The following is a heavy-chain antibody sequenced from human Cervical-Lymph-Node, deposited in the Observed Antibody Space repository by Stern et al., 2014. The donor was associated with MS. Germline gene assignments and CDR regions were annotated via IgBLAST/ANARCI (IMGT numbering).Heavy chain of an antibody. Sequence: VQLVESGAEVKKPGASVRVSCKASGYTFTNYYVHWVRQAPGQGLLWMGIINANDGSTTDAQQFLGRIATTSDTSTSSVYMELSSLRSEDTAVYHCAEDQLLKTNYGIDVWGQGTTVTVSS. CDR2: INANDGST. CDR1: GYTFTNYY. J-gene: IGHJ6*02. V-gene: IGHV1-46*03. D-gene: IGHD2-2*01. CDR3: AEDQLLKTNYGIDV.